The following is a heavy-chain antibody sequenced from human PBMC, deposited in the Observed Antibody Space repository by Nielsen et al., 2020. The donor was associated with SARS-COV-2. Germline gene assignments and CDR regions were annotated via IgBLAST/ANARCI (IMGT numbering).Heavy chain of an antibody. CDR3: ASTIAAGAGTWLVPRRFAFDL. D-gene: IGHD6-13*01. CDR1: GGTFSSYY. CDR2: ISHSGST. Sequence: SETLSLTCAVYGGTFSSYYWSWIRQPPGKGLEWVGEISHSGSTNYNPSLKSRVTISVDTSKNQFSLKLSSVTAADTAVYNCASTIAAGAGTWLVPRRFAFDLCGQGTMVTVSS. J-gene: IGHJ3*01. V-gene: IGHV4-34*01.